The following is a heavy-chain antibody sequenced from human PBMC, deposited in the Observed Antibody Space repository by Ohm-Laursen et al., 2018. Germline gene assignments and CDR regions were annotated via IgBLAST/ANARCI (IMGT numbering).Heavy chain of an antibody. CDR2: ISPSGDKT. D-gene: IGHD2-15*01. CDR3: ARAADVVTPYYFDY. V-gene: IGHV3-23*01. CDR1: GFTFRMHG. Sequence: SLRLSCSASGFTFRMHGISWFHQAPGRGLERASGISPSGDKTYYSDPVKGRFTISRDNSNNTVFLQLNRLRAEDTAMYYCARAADVVTPYYFDYWGQGTLVTVAS. J-gene: IGHJ4*02.